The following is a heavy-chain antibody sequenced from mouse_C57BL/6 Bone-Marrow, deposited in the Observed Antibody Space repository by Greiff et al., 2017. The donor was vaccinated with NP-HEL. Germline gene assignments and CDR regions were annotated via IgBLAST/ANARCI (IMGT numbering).Heavy chain of an antibody. CDR2: IDPSDSYT. V-gene: IGHV1-69*01. CDR1: GYTFTSYW. J-gene: IGHJ4*01. CDR3: AREERGSAREY. Sequence: QVQLQQSGAELVMPGASVKLSCKASGYTFTSYWMHWVKQRPGQGLEWIGQIDPSDSYTNYNQKFKGKSTLTVDKSSSTAYMQLSSLTSEDSAVYDGAREERGSAREYGGRGTSVTVSA. D-gene: IGHD1-1*01.